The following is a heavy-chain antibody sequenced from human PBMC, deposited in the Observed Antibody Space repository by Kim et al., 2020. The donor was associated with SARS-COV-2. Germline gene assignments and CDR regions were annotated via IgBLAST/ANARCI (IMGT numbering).Heavy chain of an antibody. CDR2: ISAYNGNT. D-gene: IGHD3-10*01. CDR1: GYTFTSYG. CDR3: ARDYGSGSYYLPLADYYYGMDV. J-gene: IGHJ6*02. V-gene: IGHV1-18*01. Sequence: ASVKVSCKASGYTFTSYGISWVRQAPGQGLEWMGWISAYNGNTNYAQKLQGRVTMTTDTSTSTAYMELRSLRSDDTAVYYCARDYGSGSYYLPLADYYYGMDVWGQGTTVTVSS.